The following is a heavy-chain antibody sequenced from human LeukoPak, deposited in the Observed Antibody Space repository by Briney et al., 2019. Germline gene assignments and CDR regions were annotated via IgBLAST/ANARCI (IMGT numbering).Heavy chain of an antibody. Sequence: ASVKVSCMASGGTFSSYAISWVRQAPGQGLEWMGGIIPIFGTANYAQKFQGRVTITADESTSTAYMELSSLRSEDTAVYYCARGCSSTSCYVENWFDPWGQGTLVTVSS. D-gene: IGHD2-2*01. CDR3: ARGCSSTSCYVENWFDP. CDR1: GGTFSSYA. CDR2: IIPIFGTA. V-gene: IGHV1-69*13. J-gene: IGHJ5*02.